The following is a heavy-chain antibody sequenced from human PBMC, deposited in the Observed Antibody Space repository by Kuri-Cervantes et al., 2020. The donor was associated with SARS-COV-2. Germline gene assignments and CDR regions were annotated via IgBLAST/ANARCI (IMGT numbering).Heavy chain of an antibody. J-gene: IGHJ4*02. CDR2: IDWDDDK. D-gene: IGHD6-19*01. V-gene: IGHV2-70*04. CDR1: DFSLNTYGMR. CDR3: ARINPRTTGWYDFDY. Sequence: SGPTLVKPTQTLTLTCTFSDFSLNTYGMRVSWIRQPPGKALKWLARIDWDDDKFYSPSLRTRLTISKDSSKNQVVLTMTNMDPVDTATYYCARINPRTTGWYDFDYWGQGTLVTVSS.